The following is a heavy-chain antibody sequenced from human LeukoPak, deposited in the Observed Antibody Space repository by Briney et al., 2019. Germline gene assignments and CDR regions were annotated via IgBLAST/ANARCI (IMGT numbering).Heavy chain of an antibody. D-gene: IGHD3-10*01. CDR3: ARVDITMVRGAIITPSLDY. Sequence: ASVKVSCKASGYTFTSYGISWVRQAPGQGLEWMGWISAYNGNTNYAQKLQGRVTMTTDTSTSTAYMELRSLRSDDTAVYYCARVDITMVRGAIITPSLDYWGQGTLVTVSS. V-gene: IGHV1-18*01. CDR2: ISAYNGNT. CDR1: GYTFTSYG. J-gene: IGHJ4*02.